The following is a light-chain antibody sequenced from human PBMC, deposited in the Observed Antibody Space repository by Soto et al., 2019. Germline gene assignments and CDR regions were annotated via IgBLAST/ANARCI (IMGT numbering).Light chain of an antibody. J-gene: IGKJ5*01. V-gene: IGKV3-20*01. CDR3: QQYGSSL. CDR2: GAS. CDR1: QSVNSNY. Sequence: ESVLTPSPGTLSLSPGERATLSCRASQSVNSNYLAWYQQKPGQAPRLLIYGASTRATGIPDRFSGSGSGTDFTLTISRLEPEDSAVYYCQQYGSSLFGQGTRLEIK.